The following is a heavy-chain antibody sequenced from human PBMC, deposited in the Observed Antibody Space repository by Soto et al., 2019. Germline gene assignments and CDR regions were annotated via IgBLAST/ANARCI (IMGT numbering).Heavy chain of an antibody. Sequence: QVQLQESGPGLVKPSETLSLTCTVSGGSISSYYWSWIRQPPGKGLEWIGYNYYSGSTNYNPSLKSRVTISVDTSKNQFSLKLSSVTAADTAVYYCASSYYDSSGYYYWGQGTLVTVSS. V-gene: IGHV4-59*01. CDR3: ASSYYDSSGYYY. J-gene: IGHJ4*02. CDR2: NYYSGST. D-gene: IGHD3-22*01. CDR1: GGSISSYY.